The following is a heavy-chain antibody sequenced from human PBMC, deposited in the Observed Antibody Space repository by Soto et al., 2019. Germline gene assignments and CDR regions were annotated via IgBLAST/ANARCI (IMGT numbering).Heavy chain of an antibody. CDR2: ITGNAANT. J-gene: IGHJ4*02. V-gene: IGHV3-23*01. CDR3: AKAARDCGGDCYSTSFDS. Sequence: GGSLRLSCSASRFTFGGYAMRWVRQAPGKGLEWVSGITGNAANTVYADSVKGRFTISRDNSKNALYLQLNSLRAEDTAVYFCAKAARDCGGDCYSTSFDSWGQGALVTVS. D-gene: IGHD2-21*02. CDR1: RFTFGGYA.